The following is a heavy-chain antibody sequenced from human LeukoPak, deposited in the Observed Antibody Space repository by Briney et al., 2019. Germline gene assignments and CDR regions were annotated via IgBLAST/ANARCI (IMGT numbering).Heavy chain of an antibody. Sequence: SETLSLTCTVSGYSISSGYYWGWIRQPPGKGLEWIGSIYHSGSTYYNPSLKSRVTTSVDTSKNQFSLKLSSVTAADTAVYYCARGPHYALGIYFDYWGQGTLVTVSS. V-gene: IGHV4-38-2*02. CDR1: GYSISSGYY. D-gene: IGHD7-27*01. CDR3: ARGPHYALGIYFDY. J-gene: IGHJ4*02. CDR2: IYHSGST.